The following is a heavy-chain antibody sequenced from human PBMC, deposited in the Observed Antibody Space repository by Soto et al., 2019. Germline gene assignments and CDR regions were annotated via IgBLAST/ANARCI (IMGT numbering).Heavy chain of an antibody. CDR3: ARGKRDGYTDYGMDV. CDR1: GFTFSDHY. D-gene: IGHD5-12*01. CDR2: TRDKANSYIT. V-gene: IGHV3-72*01. Sequence: EVQLVESGGGLVQPGGSLRLSCAASGFTFSDHYMDWVRQAPEKGLEWVGRTRDKANSYITEYATSVKGRFTISRDDSKNSLYLQMNSLKTEDTAVYYCARGKRDGYTDYGMDVWGQGTTVTVSS. J-gene: IGHJ6*02.